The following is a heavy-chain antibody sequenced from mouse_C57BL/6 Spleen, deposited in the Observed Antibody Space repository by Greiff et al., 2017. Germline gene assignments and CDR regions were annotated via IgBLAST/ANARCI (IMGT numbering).Heavy chain of an antibody. CDR1: GFTFSSYA. D-gene: IGHD1-1*01. J-gene: IGHJ2*01. CDR2: ISDGGSYT. CDR3: AREDPYYGSSYGYFDD. Sequence: EVQVVESGGGLVKPGGSLKLSCAASGFTFSSYAMSWVRQTPEKRLEWVATISDGGSYTYYPDNVKGRFTISRDNAKNNLYLQMSHLKSEDTAMYYCAREDPYYGSSYGYFDDWGQGTTLTVSS. V-gene: IGHV5-4*01.